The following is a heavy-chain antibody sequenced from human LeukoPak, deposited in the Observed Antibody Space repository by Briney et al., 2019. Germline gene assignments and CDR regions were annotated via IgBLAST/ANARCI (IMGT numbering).Heavy chain of an antibody. J-gene: IGHJ4*02. Sequence: SETLSLTCTVSGGSSSSGGYDWSWIRQHPGKGLEWIGHVYFSGTTHYNPSLMSRVTISVDASKNQFSLKLSSVAAADTAVYYCARDLSSYCHLNHFDYWGQGTLVTVSS. CDR2: VYFSGTT. CDR1: GGSSSSGGYD. CDR3: ARDLSSYCHLNHFDY. V-gene: IGHV4-31*03. D-gene: IGHD3-10*01.